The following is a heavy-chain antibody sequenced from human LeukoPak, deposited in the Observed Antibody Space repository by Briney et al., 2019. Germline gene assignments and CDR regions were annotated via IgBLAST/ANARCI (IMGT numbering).Heavy chain of an antibody. J-gene: IGHJ4*02. CDR2: ITPSGGT. CDR1: GYTFTSYA. V-gene: IGHV1-2*02. CDR3: ARDRYGDGFAHFEY. D-gene: IGHD5-24*01. Sequence: GASVKVSCKASGYTFTSYAMHWVRQAPGQGLEWMGWITPSGGTNYPQKFQGRVAITRDTSITTAYMDLSRLTSDDTAVYYCARDRYGDGFAHFEYRGQGALVTVSS.